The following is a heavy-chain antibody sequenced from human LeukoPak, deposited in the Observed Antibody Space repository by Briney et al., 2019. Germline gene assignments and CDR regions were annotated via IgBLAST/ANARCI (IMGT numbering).Heavy chain of an antibody. D-gene: IGHD2-21*02. Sequence: GGSLRLSCAASGFTFSNLWMSWVRQAPGKGLEWVADIEQDGSQKYYVDSVEGRFTISRDNAKNSLYLQMNSLRVEDTAVYYCARDCGSDCSQAFDIWGQGTMVTVSS. CDR3: ARDCGSDCSQAFDI. CDR1: GFTFSNLW. V-gene: IGHV3-7*05. J-gene: IGHJ3*02. CDR2: IEQDGSQK.